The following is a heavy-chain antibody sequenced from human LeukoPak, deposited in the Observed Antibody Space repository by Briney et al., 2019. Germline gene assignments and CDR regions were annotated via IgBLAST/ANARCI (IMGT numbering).Heavy chain of an antibody. CDR3: AKSHYYGSGSIDY. J-gene: IGHJ4*02. V-gene: IGHV3-23*01. D-gene: IGHD3-10*01. CDR2: VSASGDST. Sequence: PGGSLRLSCAVSGLTFSSYAMSWVRQAPGKGLAWISTVSASGDSTSYADSVKGRFTISRDNSKNALYLQVNSLRADDAALYYCAKSHYYGSGSIDYWGQGTLVTVSS. CDR1: GLTFSSYA.